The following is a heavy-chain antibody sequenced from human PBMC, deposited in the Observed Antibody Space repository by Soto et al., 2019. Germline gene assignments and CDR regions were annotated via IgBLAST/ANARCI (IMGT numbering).Heavy chain of an antibody. CDR1: GYTLIELS. V-gene: IGHV1-24*01. J-gene: IGHJ1*01. D-gene: IGHD3-10*01. Sequence: ASVKVSCKVSGYTLIELSMHWVRQAPGKGLEWMGGFDPEDGGTIYAQKFQGRVTLTEDTSTDTAYMELSSLRSEDTAVYYCATAPGYYGSGSYRDFWGQGTLVIVSS. CDR3: ATAPGYYGSGSYRDF. CDR2: FDPEDGGT.